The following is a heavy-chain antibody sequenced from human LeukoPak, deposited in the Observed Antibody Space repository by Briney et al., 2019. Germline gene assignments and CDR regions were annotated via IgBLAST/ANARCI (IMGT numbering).Heavy chain of an antibody. CDR2: IYTSGST. CDR3: ARSQGRRFLPTPPYMDV. D-gene: IGHD1-26*01. Sequence: PSETLSHPCTVSGGSISSYYWSWIRQPAGKGLEWIGRIYTSGSTNYNPSLKSRVTMSVDTSKNQFSLKLSSVTAADTAVYYCARSQGRRFLPTPPYMDVWGKGATVTVSS. V-gene: IGHV4-4*07. J-gene: IGHJ6*03. CDR1: GGSISSYY.